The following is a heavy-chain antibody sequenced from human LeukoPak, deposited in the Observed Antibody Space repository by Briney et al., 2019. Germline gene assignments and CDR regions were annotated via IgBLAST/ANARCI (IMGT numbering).Heavy chain of an antibody. D-gene: IGHD6-13*01. Sequence: GRSLRLSCAASVFTFSNYGMHWVRQAPGKGLEWVAVISFDGTNKYYVDSVNGRFTISRDNSNNTLYLQMNSLRAEDTAVYYCVKDRSSTWSFDYWGQGTLVIVSS. CDR1: VFTFSNYG. CDR2: ISFDGTNK. CDR3: VKDRSSTWSFDY. V-gene: IGHV3-30*18. J-gene: IGHJ4*02.